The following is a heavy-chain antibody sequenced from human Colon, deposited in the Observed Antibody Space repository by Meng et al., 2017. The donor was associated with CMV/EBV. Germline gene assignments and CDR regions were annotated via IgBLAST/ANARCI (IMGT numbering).Heavy chain of an antibody. Sequence: VQLVEAGGGLVHPGGSLRLSCAASGFTFSPFWMHWVRQVPGKGPVWVSHINGDGSRTVYADSVKGRFTISRDNAKNTLYLQMNSLRVEDTAVYFCARDRGLPDSFDIWGQGTMVTVSS. J-gene: IGHJ3*02. V-gene: IGHV3-74*01. CDR2: INGDGSRT. D-gene: IGHD3/OR15-3a*01. CDR3: ARDRGLPDSFDI. CDR1: GFTFSPFW.